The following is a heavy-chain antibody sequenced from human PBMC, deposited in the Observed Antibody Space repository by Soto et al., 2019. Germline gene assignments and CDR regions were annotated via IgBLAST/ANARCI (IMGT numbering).Heavy chain of an antibody. V-gene: IGHV4-61*01. CDR1: GGSVSSGSYY. Sequence: SETLSLTCTVSGGSVSSGSYYWSWIRQPPGKGLEWIGYIYYSGSTNYNPSLKSRVTISVDTSKNQSSLKLSSVTAADTAVYYCARDPRREYFDYWGQGTLVTVSS. D-gene: IGHD1-26*01. CDR2: IYYSGST. J-gene: IGHJ4*02. CDR3: ARDPRREYFDY.